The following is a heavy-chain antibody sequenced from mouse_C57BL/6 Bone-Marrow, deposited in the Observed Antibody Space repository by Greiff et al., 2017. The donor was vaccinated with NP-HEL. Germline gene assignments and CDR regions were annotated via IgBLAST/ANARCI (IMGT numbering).Heavy chain of an antibody. D-gene: IGHD2-5*01. Sequence: VQRVESGPELVKPGASVKISCKASGYAFSSSWMNWVKQRPGKGLEWIGRIYPGDGDTNYNGKFKGKATLTADKSSSTAYMQLSSLTSEDSAVYFCARKGYSKENFDYWGQGTTLTVSS. CDR2: IYPGDGDT. CDR3: ARKGYSKENFDY. J-gene: IGHJ2*01. CDR1: GYAFSSSW. V-gene: IGHV1-82*01.